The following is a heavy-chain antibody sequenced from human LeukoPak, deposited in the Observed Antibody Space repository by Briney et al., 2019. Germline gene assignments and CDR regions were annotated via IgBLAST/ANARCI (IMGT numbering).Heavy chain of an antibody. CDR1: GFTFSNVW. J-gene: IGHJ4*02. Sequence: AGSLRLSCAASGFTFSNVWMSWVRQAPGKGLEWVGRTQSKTDGSTIDYAAPVKGRFTISRDDSKNTRYLRMNSLKTEDTAVYYCTSTIIVVPAVPDYWGQGTLVTVSS. CDR2: TQSKTDGSTI. V-gene: IGHV3-15*01. CDR3: TSTIIVVPAVPDY. D-gene: IGHD2-2*01.